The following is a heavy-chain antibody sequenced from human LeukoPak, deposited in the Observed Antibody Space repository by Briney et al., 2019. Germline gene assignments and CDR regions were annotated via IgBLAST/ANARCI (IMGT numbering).Heavy chain of an antibody. D-gene: IGHD2-21*01. J-gene: IGHJ6*02. Sequence: GGSLRLSCAESGFTFSSYGMHWVRQAPGKGLEWVAFIRYDGSNKYYADSVKGRFTISRDNSKNTLYLQMNSLRAEDTAVYYCAKACPRPLFIRRYYYYGMDVWGQGTTVTVSS. CDR3: AKACPRPLFIRRYYYYGMDV. CDR2: IRYDGSNK. CDR1: GFTFSSYG. V-gene: IGHV3-30*02.